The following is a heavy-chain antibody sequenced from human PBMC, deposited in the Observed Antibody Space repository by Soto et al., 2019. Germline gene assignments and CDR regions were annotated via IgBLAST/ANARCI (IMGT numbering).Heavy chain of an antibody. V-gene: IGHV3-48*02. CDR2: ISTRSDTV. CDR3: TGAIDY. CDR1: GFTFSSYS. J-gene: IGHJ4*02. Sequence: EVQLVESGGGLVQPGGSLRLSCAASGFTFSSYSMNWVRQAPGKGLEWLSYISTRSDTVYYADSVKGRFTISRDNAKNSLYLQLNSLRDEDTDVYYCTGAIDYWGQGTLVTVSS.